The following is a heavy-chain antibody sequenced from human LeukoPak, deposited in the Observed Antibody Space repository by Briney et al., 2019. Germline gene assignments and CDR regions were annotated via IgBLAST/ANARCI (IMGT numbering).Heavy chain of an antibody. V-gene: IGHV3-74*01. J-gene: IGHJ4*02. CDR1: GFTFSTYW. D-gene: IGHD3-9*01. Sequence: GGSLRLSCGASGFTFSTYWMHWVRQAPGKGLVWVSRINPDGSATGYADSVRGRFTISRDNAKNTVYLQTSSLRAEDTAVYYCTKDFDAATGYWGQGTLVTVSP. CDR3: TKDFDAATGY. CDR2: INPDGSAT.